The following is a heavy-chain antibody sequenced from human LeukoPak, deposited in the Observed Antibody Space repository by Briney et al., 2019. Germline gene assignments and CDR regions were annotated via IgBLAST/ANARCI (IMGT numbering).Heavy chain of an antibody. Sequence: GGSLRLSCAASGSTFSSYWIHWVRQAPGKGLMWVSRINPDGSRTDYADSVKGRFTISRDNAKNSLYLQMNSLRDEDTAVYYCVGDMTGPRDIWGQGTMVTVSS. V-gene: IGHV3-74*01. CDR2: INPDGSRT. CDR3: VGDMTGPRDI. J-gene: IGHJ3*02. D-gene: IGHD3-16*01. CDR1: GSTFSSYW.